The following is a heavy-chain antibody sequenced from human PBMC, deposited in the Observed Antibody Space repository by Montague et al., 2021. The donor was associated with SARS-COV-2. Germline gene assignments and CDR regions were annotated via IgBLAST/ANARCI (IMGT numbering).Heavy chain of an antibody. CDR3: AKDRYYDFWSGYYFDY. V-gene: IGHV3-23*01. D-gene: IGHD3-3*01. Sequence: SLRLSCAASGSTFSNYAMNWVRQAPGKGLEWVSAISGSGGSTYXXXSXXXRFTISRDNSKNTLYLQMNSLRAEDTAVSYCAKDRYYDFWSGYYFDYWGQGTLVTVSS. CDR2: ISGSGGST. J-gene: IGHJ4*02. CDR1: GSTFSNYA.